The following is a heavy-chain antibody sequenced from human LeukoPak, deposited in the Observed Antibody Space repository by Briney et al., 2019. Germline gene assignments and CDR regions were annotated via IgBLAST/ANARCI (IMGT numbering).Heavy chain of an antibody. CDR1: GFIFSNYA. J-gene: IGHJ5*02. CDR3: AKWGDYDVLTGYYVSDL. V-gene: IGHV3-23*01. D-gene: IGHD3-9*01. Sequence: PGASLRLSCAASGFIFSNYAMYWVRQAPGKGLEWVSAISGRSDNTYYADSVKGRFTLSRDSSKNTLYLQMNSLRADDTAVYYCAKWGDYDVLTGYYVSDLWGQGTLVTVSS. CDR2: ISGRSDNT.